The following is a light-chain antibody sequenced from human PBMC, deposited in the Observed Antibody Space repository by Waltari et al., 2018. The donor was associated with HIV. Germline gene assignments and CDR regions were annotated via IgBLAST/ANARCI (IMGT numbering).Light chain of an antibody. V-gene: IGLV1-47*02. CDR2: TSD. J-gene: IGLJ2*01. Sequence: QSVLTQPPSASGTPGQSVTISCSGSTSNIENNYVSWYQQVPGAAPKLLIYTSDQRPAGVPDRFSGSKSGSSASLAISGLRSEDEAHYYCAAWDDSLGDGFFGGGTKLTVL. CDR3: AAWDDSLGDGF. CDR1: TSNIENNY.